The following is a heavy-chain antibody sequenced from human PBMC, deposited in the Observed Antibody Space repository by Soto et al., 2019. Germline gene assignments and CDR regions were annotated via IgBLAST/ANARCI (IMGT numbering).Heavy chain of an antibody. CDR3: ARGRPYYYDSSGYDPHAFDI. J-gene: IGHJ3*02. CDR2: IYSGGST. CDR1: GFTVSSNY. D-gene: IGHD3-22*01. V-gene: IGHV3-66*01. Sequence: GGSLRLSCAASGFTVSSNYMSWVRQAPGKGLEWVSVIYSGGSTYYADSVKGRFTISRDNSKNTLYLQMNSLRAEDTAVYYCARGRPYYYDSSGYDPHAFDIWGQGTMVTVSS.